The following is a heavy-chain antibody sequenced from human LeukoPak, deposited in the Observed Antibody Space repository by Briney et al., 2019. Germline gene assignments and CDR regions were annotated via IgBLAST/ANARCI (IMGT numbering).Heavy chain of an antibody. J-gene: IGHJ6*02. CDR2: IYYSGST. CDR3: ARQVRRETYGMDV. V-gene: IGHV4-39*01. CDR1: GGSISSSSYY. D-gene: IGHD3-10*01. Sequence: SETLSLTCTVSGGSISSSSYYWGWIRQPPGKGLEWIGSIYYSGSTYYNPSLKSRVTISVDTSKNQFSLKLSSVTAADTAVYYCARQVRRETYGMDVWGQGTTVTVSS.